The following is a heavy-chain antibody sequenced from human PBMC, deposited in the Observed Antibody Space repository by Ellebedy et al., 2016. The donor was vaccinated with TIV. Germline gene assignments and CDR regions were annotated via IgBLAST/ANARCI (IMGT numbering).Heavy chain of an antibody. CDR1: GYSISSGYY. V-gene: IGHV4-38-2*02. J-gene: IGHJ4*02. CDR2: IYHSGST. CDR3: ASPPPHYYDSSGYYRSGVHSFDY. D-gene: IGHD3-22*01. Sequence: SETLSLXXTVSGYSISSGYYWGWIRQPPGKGLEWIGSIYHSGSTYYNPSLKSRVTISVDTSKNQFSLKLSSVTAADTAVYYCASPPPHYYDSSGYYRSGVHSFDYWGQGTLVTVSS.